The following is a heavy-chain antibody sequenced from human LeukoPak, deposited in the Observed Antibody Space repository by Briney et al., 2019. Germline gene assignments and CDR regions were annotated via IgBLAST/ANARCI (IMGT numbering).Heavy chain of an antibody. D-gene: IGHD3-22*01. CDR3: AKRGVVIRVILVGFHKEAYYFDS. CDR1: GITLSNYG. Sequence: GGSLRLSCAVSGITLSNYGMSWVRQAPGKGPEWVAGISDRGSRTNYADSVKGRFTISTDHPKNTLYLQMNSLRAEDTAVYFCAKRGVVIRVILVGFHKEAYYFDSWGQGALVTVSS. V-gene: IGHV3-23*01. CDR2: ISDRGSRT. J-gene: IGHJ4*02.